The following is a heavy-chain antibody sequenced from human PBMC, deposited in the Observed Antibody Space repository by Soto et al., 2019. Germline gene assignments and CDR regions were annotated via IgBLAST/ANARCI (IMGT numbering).Heavy chain of an antibody. CDR3: AREEKGFDY. V-gene: IGHV1-69*06. J-gene: IGHJ4*02. CDR2: IIPIFGTE. CDR1: GGTFSSYA. Sequence: QVQLVQSGAEVKKPGSSVKVSCKASGGTFSSYAISWVRQAPGQGLEWMGGIIPIFGTENYAQKFQGRVTITADKATSTACMELSSLRSEDTVVYSCAREEKGFDYWGQGTLVTGSS.